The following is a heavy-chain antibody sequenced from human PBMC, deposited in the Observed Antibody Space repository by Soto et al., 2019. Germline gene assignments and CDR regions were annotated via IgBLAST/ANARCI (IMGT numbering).Heavy chain of an antibody. J-gene: IGHJ5*02. V-gene: IGHV4-34*01. CDR3: ARGIYSSSRWHNWFDP. CDR1: GGTFSGYY. CDR2: INHSGST. Sequence: PSETLSLTCAVYGGTFSGYYWSWIRQPPGKGLEWIGEINHSGSTNYNPSLKSRVTISVDTSKNQFSLKLSSVTAADTAVYYCARGIYSSSRWHNWFDPWGQGTMVTVYS. D-gene: IGHD6-13*01.